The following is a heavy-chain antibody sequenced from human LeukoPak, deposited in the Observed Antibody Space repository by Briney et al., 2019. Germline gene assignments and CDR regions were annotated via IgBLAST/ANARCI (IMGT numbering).Heavy chain of an antibody. J-gene: IGHJ3*02. D-gene: IGHD6-13*01. V-gene: IGHV1-2*02. Sequence: GASVKVSCKASGYTFTGYYMHWVRQAPGQGLEWMGWINPNSGGTNYAQKFQGRVTMTRDTSISTAYMELSRLRSDDTAVYYCARDRGPYSSSWYDAFDIWGQGTMVTVSS. CDR1: GYTFTGYY. CDR2: INPNSGGT. CDR3: ARDRGPYSSSWYDAFDI.